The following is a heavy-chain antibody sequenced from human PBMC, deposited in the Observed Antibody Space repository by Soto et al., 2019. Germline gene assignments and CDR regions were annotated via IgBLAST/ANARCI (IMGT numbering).Heavy chain of an antibody. J-gene: IGHJ3*02. D-gene: IGHD4-17*01. CDR3: ALDYYGDYESAFYI. CDR2: ISAYNGNT. V-gene: IGHV1-18*01. CDR1: GYTFTSYG. Sequence: ASVKVSCKASGYTFTSYGISWVRQAPGQGLEWMGWISAYNGNTNYAQKLQGRVTMTTDTSTSTAYMELRSLRSDDTAVYYCALDYYGDYESAFYILCQGTMVTVSS.